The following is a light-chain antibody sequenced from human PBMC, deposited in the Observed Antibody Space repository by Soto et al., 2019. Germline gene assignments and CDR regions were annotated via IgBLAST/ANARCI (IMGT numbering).Light chain of an antibody. Sequence: QSALTQPASVSGSPEQSITISCTGTSSDVGSYDYVSWYQQHPGKAPKLMIYEVSSRPSGVSDRFSGSKSGNTASLTISGLQAEDEADYYCSAYTSSNTVVFGVGTKVTVL. J-gene: IGLJ1*01. CDR1: SSDVGSYDY. CDR2: EVS. V-gene: IGLV2-14*01. CDR3: SAYTSSNTVV.